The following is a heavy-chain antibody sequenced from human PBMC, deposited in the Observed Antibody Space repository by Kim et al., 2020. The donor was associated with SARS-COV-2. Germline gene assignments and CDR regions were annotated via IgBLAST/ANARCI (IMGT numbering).Heavy chain of an antibody. Sequence: GGSLRLSCAASGFTFSGYGMHWVRQAPGKGLEWVAVIWYDGSNKYYADSVKGRFTISRDNSKNTLYLQMNSLRAEDTAVYYCARESLVPAATYDYWGQGTLVTVSS. D-gene: IGHD2-2*01. CDR3: ARESLVPAATYDY. CDR2: IWYDGSNK. CDR1: GFTFSGYG. V-gene: IGHV3-33*01. J-gene: IGHJ4*02.